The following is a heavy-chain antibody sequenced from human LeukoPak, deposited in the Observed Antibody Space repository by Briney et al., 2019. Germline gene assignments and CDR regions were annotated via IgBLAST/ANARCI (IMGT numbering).Heavy chain of an antibody. CDR1: GGSISSYY. CDR2: IHYTGST. D-gene: IGHD3-10*01. J-gene: IGHJ3*02. V-gene: IGHV4-59*12. Sequence: PSETLSLTCTVSGGSISSYYWSWIRRSPGKGLECIGYIHYTGSTNYNPSLKSRVTISLDTSRNQFSLKLNSVTAADTAVYYCAKSNGYGLIDIWGQGTMVTVSS. CDR3: AKSNGYGLIDI.